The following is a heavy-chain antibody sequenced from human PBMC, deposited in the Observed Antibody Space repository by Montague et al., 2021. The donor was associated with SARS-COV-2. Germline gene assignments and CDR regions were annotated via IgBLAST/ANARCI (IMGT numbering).Heavy chain of an antibody. V-gene: IGHV2-70*01. D-gene: IGHD6-19*01. CDR3: ARIASGGWFGRGEYYFDY. CDR2: IDWDDDK. Sequence: PALVKPTQTLTLTCTFSGFSLSTSGMCVSWIRQPPGKALEWLALIDWDDDKYYSTSLKTRLTISKDTSKNQVVLTMTNMDPVDTATYFCARIASGGWFGRGEYYFDYWGQGTLVTVSS. J-gene: IGHJ4*02. CDR1: GFSLSTSGMC.